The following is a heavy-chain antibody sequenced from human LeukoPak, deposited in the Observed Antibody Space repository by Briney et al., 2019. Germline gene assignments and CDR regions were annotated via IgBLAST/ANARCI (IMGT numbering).Heavy chain of an antibody. D-gene: IGHD3-16*01. Sequence: GGSLRLSCAASGLAFSRFWMSWVRQAPGEGMEWVANINEDGNEKNYVDSVRGRFTISRDNAKDSLYLQMNSLRAEDTAVYYCASGGHLDYWGQGTPVTVSS. J-gene: IGHJ4*02. CDR1: GLAFSRFW. V-gene: IGHV3-7*03. CDR2: INEDGNEK. CDR3: ASGGHLDY.